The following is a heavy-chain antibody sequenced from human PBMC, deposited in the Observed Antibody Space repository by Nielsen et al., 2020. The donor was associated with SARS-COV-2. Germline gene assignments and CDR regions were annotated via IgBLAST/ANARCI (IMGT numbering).Heavy chain of an antibody. CDR1: GGSISSSNW. CDR2: INHSGST. CDR3: ARGRVRKYYYYGMDV. V-gene: IGHV4-4*02. J-gene: IGHJ6*02. Sequence: GSLRLSCAVSGGSISSSNWWSWVRQPPGKGLEWIGEINHSGSTNYNPSLKSRVTISVDTSKNQFSLKLSSVTAADTAVYYCARGRVRKYYYYGMDVWGQGTTVTVSS.